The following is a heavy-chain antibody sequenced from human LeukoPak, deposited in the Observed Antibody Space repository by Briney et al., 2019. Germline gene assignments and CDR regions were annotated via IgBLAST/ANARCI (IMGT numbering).Heavy chain of an antibody. J-gene: IGHJ4*02. CDR2: INPNSGGT. CDR3: ARVVCGIPDFTIDY. Sequence: ASVKVSCKASGYTFTGYYMHWVRQAPGQGLEWMGWINPNSGGTNYAQKFQGRVTMTRDTSISTAYMELSRLRSDDTAVYYCARVVCGIPDFTIDYAGPGTLVTVSS. V-gene: IGHV1-2*02. CDR1: GYTFTGYY. D-gene: IGHD3/OR15-3a*01.